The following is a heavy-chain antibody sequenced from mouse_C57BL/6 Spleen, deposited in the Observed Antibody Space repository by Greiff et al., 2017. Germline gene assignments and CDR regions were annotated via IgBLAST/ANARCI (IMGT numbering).Heavy chain of an antibody. CDR2: IYPGDGDT. Sequence: QVHVKQSGAELVKPGASVKISCKASGYAFSSYWMNWVKPRPGKGLEWIGQIYPGDGDTNYNGKFKGKATLTADKSSSTAYMQLSSLTSEDSAVYFCYYGNSRVAYWGQGTLVTVSA. V-gene: IGHV1-80*01. CDR3: YYGNSRVAY. CDR1: GYAFSSYW. D-gene: IGHD2-1*01. J-gene: IGHJ3*01.